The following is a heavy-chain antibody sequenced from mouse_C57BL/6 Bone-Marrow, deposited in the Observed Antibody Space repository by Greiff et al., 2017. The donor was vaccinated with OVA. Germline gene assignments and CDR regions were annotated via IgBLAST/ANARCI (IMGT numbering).Heavy chain of an antibody. D-gene: IGHD1-1*01. Sequence: VQLQQPGAELVKPGASVKLSCKASGYTFTSYWMQWVKQRPGQGLEWIGEIDPSDSYTNYNQKFQGKATLTVDTSSSTAYMQLSSLTSEDSAVYYCARALITTVEGYFDVWGTGTTVTVSS. CDR1: GYTFTSYW. V-gene: IGHV1-50*01. CDR3: ARALITTVEGYFDV. CDR2: IDPSDSYT. J-gene: IGHJ1*03.